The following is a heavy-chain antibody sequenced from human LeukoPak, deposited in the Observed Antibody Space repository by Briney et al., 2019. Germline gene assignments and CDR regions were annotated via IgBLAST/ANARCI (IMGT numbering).Heavy chain of an antibody. Sequence: SETLSLTCSVSGXSMNSYYWSWIRQSPGKEREWIGYIYYSGSTNYNPSLKSRVTISVDTSKNQFSLKLSSVTAADTAVYYCARHVWLQPFDYWGQGTLVTVSS. CDR3: ARHVWLQPFDY. CDR2: IYYSGST. J-gene: IGHJ4*02. D-gene: IGHD3-9*01. V-gene: IGHV4-59*08. CDR1: GXSMNSYY.